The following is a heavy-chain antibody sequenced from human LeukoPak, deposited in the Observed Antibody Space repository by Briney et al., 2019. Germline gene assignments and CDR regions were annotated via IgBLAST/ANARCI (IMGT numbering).Heavy chain of an antibody. CDR1: GFTFSNYG. Sequence: GGSLRLSCAASGFTFSNYGMHWVRQAPGKGLEWVAIISSDGGIQYYADSVKGRFTISRDNSNNTLYLQMNSLRAEDTAIYYCAREGDSSSFHFDYWGQGALVTVSS. V-gene: IGHV3-30*19. CDR3: AREGDSSSFHFDY. CDR2: ISSDGGIQ. J-gene: IGHJ4*02. D-gene: IGHD6-13*01.